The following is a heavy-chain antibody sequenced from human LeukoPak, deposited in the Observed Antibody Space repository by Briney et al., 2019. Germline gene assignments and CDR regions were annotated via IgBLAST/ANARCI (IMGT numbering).Heavy chain of an antibody. CDR3: ASLHGYASGRP. D-gene: IGHD3-10*01. CDR1: GGSISSYY. Sequence: SEPLSLTCTVPGGSISSYYWSWIRQPPGKGLEWIGYIFYSESPNYNTSLKSRVTISVDTFKIQLSLKLSSVTAADTAVYYCASLHGYASGRPWGQGTLVTV. V-gene: IGHV4-59*08. J-gene: IGHJ5*02. CDR2: IFYSESP.